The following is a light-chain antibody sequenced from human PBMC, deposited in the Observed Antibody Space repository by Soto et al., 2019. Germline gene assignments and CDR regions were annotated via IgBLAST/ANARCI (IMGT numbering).Light chain of an antibody. CDR3: QQYYSIPWT. CDR2: WAS. J-gene: IGKJ1*01. CDR1: QSVLYGSHSNNY. Sequence: DIVMTQSPDSLAVSLGERATINCKSSQSVLYGSHSNNYLAWFQQKPGQPPKLLIYWASTRESGVSDRFSGSGSGTDFTLTISSLQAADVAVYYCQQYYSIPWTFGQGTKVEIK. V-gene: IGKV4-1*01.